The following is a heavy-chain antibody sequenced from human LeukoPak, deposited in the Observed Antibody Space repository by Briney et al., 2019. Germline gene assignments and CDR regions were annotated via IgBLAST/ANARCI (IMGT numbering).Heavy chain of an antibody. D-gene: IGHD3-22*01. V-gene: IGHV4-61*02. CDR2: IYTSGST. J-gene: IGHJ4*02. CDR3: ARDYYDSSGYYSLFGY. CDR1: GGSISSGSYY. Sequence: SQTLSLTCTVSGGSISSGSYYWSWLGHPAGKGLEWIGRIYTSGSTNYNPSLKSRVTISVDTSKNQFSLKLSSVTAADTAVYYCARDYYDSSGYYSLFGYWGQGTLVTVSS.